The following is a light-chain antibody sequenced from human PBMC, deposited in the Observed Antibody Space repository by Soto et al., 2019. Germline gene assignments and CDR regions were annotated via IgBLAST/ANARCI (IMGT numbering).Light chain of an antibody. J-gene: IGLJ2*01. Sequence: QSALTQPASVSGSPGQSITISCTGTSSDVGGYNYVSWYQQHPGKAPKLMIYDGSNRPSGVSKRFSGSKSGNTASLTISGLQAEDEADYYCSSYTSSSTPVVFGGGTKLTVL. V-gene: IGLV2-14*01. CDR2: DGS. CDR1: SSDVGGYNY. CDR3: SSYTSSSTPVV.